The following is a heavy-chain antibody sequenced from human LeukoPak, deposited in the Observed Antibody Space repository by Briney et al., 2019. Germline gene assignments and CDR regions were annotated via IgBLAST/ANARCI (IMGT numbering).Heavy chain of an antibody. CDR1: GFIVNTNY. Sequence: GGSLRLSCAASGFIVNTNYMTWVRQAPGRGLEWVSFIYADGNTYYADSVKGRFTISRDISKHAVYLQMNSLRAEDTAVYYCARDSYGDANFDSWGQGTLVTVSS. D-gene: IGHD4-17*01. V-gene: IGHV3-53*01. CDR3: ARDSYGDANFDS. CDR2: IYADGNT. J-gene: IGHJ4*02.